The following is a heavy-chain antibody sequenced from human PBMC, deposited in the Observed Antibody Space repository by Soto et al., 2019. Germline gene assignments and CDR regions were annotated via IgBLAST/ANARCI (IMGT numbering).Heavy chain of an antibody. D-gene: IGHD5-18*01. V-gene: IGHV1-18*04. J-gene: IGHJ4*02. CDR2: ISAYNGNT. CDR3: ERVGPAGSYGSYSFDS. Sequence: QVQLVQSGAEVKKPGASVKVSCKASGYTFTSYGISWVRQAPGQGLEWMGWISAYNGNTNYAQKFQGRVTMTTDTSASTAYMALRSLRSDGSAVYYCERVGPAGSYGSYSFDSWGQGTLVTVSS. CDR1: GYTFTSYG.